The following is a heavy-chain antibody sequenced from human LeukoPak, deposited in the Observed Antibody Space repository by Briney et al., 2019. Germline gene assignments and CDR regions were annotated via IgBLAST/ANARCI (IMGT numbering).Heavy chain of an antibody. CDR3: AKSAGGYYYYYMDV. J-gene: IGHJ6*03. Sequence: SETLSLTCTVSGGSISSYYWSWIRQPPGKGLEWIGYIYYSGSTNYNPSLKSRVTISVDTSKNQFSLKLSSVTAADTAVYYCAKSAGGYYYYYMDVWGKGTMVTVSS. D-gene: IGHD3-10*01. CDR1: GGSISSYY. V-gene: IGHV4-59*01. CDR2: IYYSGST.